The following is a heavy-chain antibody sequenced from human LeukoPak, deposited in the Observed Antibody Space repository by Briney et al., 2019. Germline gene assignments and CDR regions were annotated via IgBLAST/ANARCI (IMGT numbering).Heavy chain of an antibody. J-gene: IGHJ6*03. CDR1: GFTVSSNY. V-gene: IGHV3-53*01. D-gene: IGHD4-23*01. CDR2: IYSGGST. Sequence: PGGSLRLSCAASGFTVSSNYMSWVRQAPGKGLEWVSVIYSGGSTYYADSVKGRFTISRDNSKNTLYLQMNSLRAEDTAVYYCARDLTFGNRYMDVWGKGTTVTISS. CDR3: ARDLTFGNRYMDV.